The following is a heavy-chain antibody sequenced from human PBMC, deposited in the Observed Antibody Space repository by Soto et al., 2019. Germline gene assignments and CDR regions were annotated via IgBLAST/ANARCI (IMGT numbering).Heavy chain of an antibody. D-gene: IGHD4-4*01. CDR2: ISYDGSNK. CDR1: GFTFSSYA. V-gene: IGHV3-30-3*01. J-gene: IGHJ2*01. Sequence: QVQLVESGGGVVQPGRSLRLSCAASGFTFSSYAMHWVRQAPGKGLEWVAVISYDGSNKYYADSVKGRFTISRDNSKNTRYLQMNSLRAEDTAVYYCARPLWRNDYNWGYFDLWGPGTLVTVSS. CDR3: ARPLWRNDYNWGYFDL.